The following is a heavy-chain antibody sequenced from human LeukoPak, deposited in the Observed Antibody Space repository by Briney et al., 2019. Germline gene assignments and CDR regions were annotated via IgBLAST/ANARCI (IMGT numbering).Heavy chain of an antibody. CDR2: IRSKAKGGTT. Sequence: PGGSLRLACAASGLTFDEYAMSWFRQAPGKGREWVGFIRSKAKGGTTEYAASVKGRFTISRDDSNSIAYLQMNSLKTEDTAVYYCTRVRGYSSGWALVHYMDVWGKGTTVTVSS. V-gene: IGHV3-49*03. CDR3: TRVRGYSSGWALVHYMDV. J-gene: IGHJ6*03. CDR1: GLTFDEYA. D-gene: IGHD6-19*01.